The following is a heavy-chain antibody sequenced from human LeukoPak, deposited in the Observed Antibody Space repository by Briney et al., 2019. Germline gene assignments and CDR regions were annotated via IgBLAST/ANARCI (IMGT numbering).Heavy chain of an antibody. J-gene: IGHJ4*02. CDR2: IRYDGSNK. D-gene: IGHD2-2*01. Sequence: PGGPLRLSCAASGFTFSSYGMHWVRQAPRKGLEWVAFIRYDGSNKYYADSVKGRFTISRDNSKNTLYLQMNSLRAEDTAVYYCAYGKGVAAAHFDHWGQGTLVTVSS. CDR3: AYGKGVAAAHFDH. V-gene: IGHV3-30*02. CDR1: GFTFSSYG.